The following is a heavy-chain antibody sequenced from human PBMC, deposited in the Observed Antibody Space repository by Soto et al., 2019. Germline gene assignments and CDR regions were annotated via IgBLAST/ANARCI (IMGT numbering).Heavy chain of an antibody. CDR1: GYSFTNYW. CDR3: ARPYSGGPNDPFDV. Sequence: VGSLKSSGNGSGYSFTNYWIGWVRQMPGKGLEWMGIIYPGDSHAIYSPSFQGQVTMSADKSISTAYLQWSSLKASDTAMYYCARPYSGGPNDPFDVWGQGTMVTVSS. V-gene: IGHV5-51*01. J-gene: IGHJ3*01. D-gene: IGHD1-26*01. CDR2: IYPGDSHA.